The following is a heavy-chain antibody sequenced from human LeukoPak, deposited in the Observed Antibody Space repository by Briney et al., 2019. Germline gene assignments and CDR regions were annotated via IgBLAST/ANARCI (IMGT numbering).Heavy chain of an antibody. CDR1: GYTFTSYD. CDR2: MNPNSGNT. V-gene: IGHV1-8*01. CDR3: ALLFRGRIAVAGNH. J-gene: IGHJ5*02. D-gene: IGHD6-19*01. Sequence: GASVKVSCKASGYTFTSYDINWVRQATGQGLEWMGWMNPNSGNTDYAQKFQGRVTMTRNTSKSTAYMELSSLRSEDTAVYYCALLFRGRIAVAGNHWGQGTLVTVSS.